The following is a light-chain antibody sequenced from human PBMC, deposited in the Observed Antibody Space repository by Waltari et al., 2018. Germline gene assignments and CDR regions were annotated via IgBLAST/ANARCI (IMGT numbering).Light chain of an antibody. CDR3: QQYYSTPLT. Sequence: DIVMTQSPDSLAVSLGERATINCKSSQSVLFNFNNKNYLGWYQHKPGRPPKPLIYWASTRESGVPDRFSGSGSGTDFNLTISSLQAEDVAVYYCQQYYSTPLTFGGGTKVEIK. J-gene: IGKJ4*01. CDR2: WAS. V-gene: IGKV4-1*01. CDR1: QSVLFNFNNKNY.